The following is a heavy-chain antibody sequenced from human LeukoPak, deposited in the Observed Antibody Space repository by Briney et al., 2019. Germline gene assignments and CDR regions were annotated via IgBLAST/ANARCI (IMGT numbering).Heavy chain of an antibody. V-gene: IGHV4-59*01. J-gene: IGHJ4*02. Sequence: SETLSLTCAVYGGSFSGYYWSWIRQPPGKGLEWIGNIYYNGNTNYNPSLKSRVTISVDTSKNQFSLKLSSVTAADTAVYYCARVLYGDYTFDYWGQGTLVTVSS. CDR1: GGSFSGYY. CDR3: ARVLYGDYTFDY. CDR2: IYYNGNT. D-gene: IGHD4-17*01.